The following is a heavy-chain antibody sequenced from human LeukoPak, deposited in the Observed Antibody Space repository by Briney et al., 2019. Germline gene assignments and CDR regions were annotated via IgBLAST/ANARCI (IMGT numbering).Heavy chain of an antibody. CDR1: GFTFGSYA. Sequence: GGSLRLSCAASGFTFGSYAMNWVRQAPGKGLEWVSTISGSGGRAFYADSVKGRFTISRDNSKNTLYLQVNSLRAADTAIYYCAKVQEMDTILPPFHYWGQGTLVTVSS. D-gene: IGHD5-24*01. V-gene: IGHV3-23*01. CDR2: ISGSGGRA. CDR3: AKVQEMDTILPPFHY. J-gene: IGHJ4*02.